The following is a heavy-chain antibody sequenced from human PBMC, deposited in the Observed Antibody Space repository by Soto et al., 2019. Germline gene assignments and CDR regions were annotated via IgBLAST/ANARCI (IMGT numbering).Heavy chain of an antibody. CDR1: GFTFSSFA. Sequence: PGGSLRLSCAASGFTFSSFAMSWFRQPPGKGLEWVSGISGSSDSTYYADSVKGRSTISRDNSKNTMYLQMNSLRAGATAVYYCXSQPDLGMIVVVTQFDYWGQGTLVTVSS. CDR3: XSQPDLGMIVVVTQFDY. J-gene: IGHJ4*02. D-gene: IGHD3-22*01. V-gene: IGHV3-23*01. CDR2: ISGSSDST.